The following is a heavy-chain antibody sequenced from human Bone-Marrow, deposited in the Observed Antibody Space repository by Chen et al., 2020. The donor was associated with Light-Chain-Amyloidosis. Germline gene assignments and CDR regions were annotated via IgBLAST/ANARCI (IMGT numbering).Heavy chain of an antibody. CDR2: ISADADTK. J-gene: IGHJ4*02. CDR1: GFAFSSYG. V-gene: IGHV3-30*03. D-gene: IGHD3-16*01. CDR3: VRVGADDYTWGTPYFDY. Sequence: QVQLVESGGGVLQPGTSLRLSCVASGFAFSSYGMHWVRQAPGKGLEWVAIISADADTKNYGDSVKSRFTISRDNSKNTLYLQMSSLRPEDTAVYYCVRVGADDYTWGTPYFDYWGQGTLVTVSS.